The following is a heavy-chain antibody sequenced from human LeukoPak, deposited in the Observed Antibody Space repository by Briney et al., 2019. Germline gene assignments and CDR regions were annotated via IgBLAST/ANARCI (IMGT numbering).Heavy chain of an antibody. J-gene: IGHJ4*02. CDR3: AKDGGLWVSAHWGDS. Sequence: GGSLRLSCTASGFTFSSYTMSWVRQAPGKGLKWVSTITTGGPNTYYADSVKGRFTVSRDDSKNTLYLQMNSLRAEDTAVYYCAKDGGLWVSAHWGDSWGRGTLVTVFS. D-gene: IGHD7-27*01. V-gene: IGHV3-23*01. CDR2: ITTGGPNT. CDR1: GFTFSSYT.